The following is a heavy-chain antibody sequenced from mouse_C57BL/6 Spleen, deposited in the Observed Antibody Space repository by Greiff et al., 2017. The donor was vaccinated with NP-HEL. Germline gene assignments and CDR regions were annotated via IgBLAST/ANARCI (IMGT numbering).Heavy chain of an antibody. CDR1: GYTFTSYW. D-gene: IGHD1-1*01. CDR2: INPSSGYT. V-gene: IGHV1-7*01. CDR3: AREAYGSSYRGFYFDY. J-gene: IGHJ2*01. Sequence: QVQLKESGAELAKPGASVKLSCKASGYTFTSYWMHWVKQRPGQGLEWIGYINPSSGYTKYNQKFKDKATLTADKSSSTAYMQLSSLTYEDSAVYYCAREAYGSSYRGFYFDYWGQGTTLTVSS.